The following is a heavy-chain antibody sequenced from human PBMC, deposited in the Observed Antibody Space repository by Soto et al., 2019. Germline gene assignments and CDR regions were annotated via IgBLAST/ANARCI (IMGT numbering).Heavy chain of an antibody. CDR1: GYTFTSYG. D-gene: IGHD2-21*02. Sequence: QVQLVQSGAEVKKPGASVKVSCKASGYTFTSYGISWVRHAPGQGLEWMGWISAYNGNTNYAQKLQGRVTMTTDTSTSTAYVELRSLRSDDTAVYYCARDVVVTADYDAFDIWGQGTMVTVSS. V-gene: IGHV1-18*01. J-gene: IGHJ3*02. CDR3: ARDVVVTADYDAFDI. CDR2: ISAYNGNT.